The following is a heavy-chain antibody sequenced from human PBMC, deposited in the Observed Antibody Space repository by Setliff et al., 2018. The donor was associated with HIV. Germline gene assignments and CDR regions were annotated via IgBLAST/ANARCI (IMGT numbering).Heavy chain of an antibody. V-gene: IGHV3-23*01. CDR2: ISLSGRST. CDR1: GFTFRTSV. CDR3: ARDPGRYNGMDV. J-gene: IGHJ6*02. Sequence: GGSLRLSCAASGFTFRTSVMAWVRQAPGRGLEWVSSISLSGRSTFYPDSVKGRFTISRDDSKDTLYLQMNSLRAEDTAVYYCARDPGRYNGMDVWGQGTTVTVSS. D-gene: IGHD1-20*01.